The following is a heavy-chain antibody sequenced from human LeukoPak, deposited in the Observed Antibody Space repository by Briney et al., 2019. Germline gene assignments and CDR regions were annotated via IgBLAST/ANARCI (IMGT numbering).Heavy chain of an antibody. CDR2: IVVGSGNT. D-gene: IGHD3-10*01. CDR1: GFTFTSSA. J-gene: IGHJ1*01. Sequence: ASVKVSCKASGFTFTSSAMQWVRQARGQRLEWIGWIVVGSGNTNYAQKFQERVTITRDMSTSTAYMELSSLRSEDTAVYYCAADGYGSGSQELEYSQHWGQGTLVTVSS. V-gene: IGHV1-58*02. CDR3: AADGYGSGSQELEYSQH.